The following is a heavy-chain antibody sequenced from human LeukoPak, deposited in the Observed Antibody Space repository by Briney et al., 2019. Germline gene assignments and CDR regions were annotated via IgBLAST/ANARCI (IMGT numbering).Heavy chain of an antibody. J-gene: IGHJ3*02. V-gene: IGHV3-48*03. CDR2: ISSSGSTI. Sequence: GGSLRLSCAASGFTFSSYEMNWVRQAPGKGLEWVSYISSSGSTIYYADSVKGRFTISRDNAKNTLYLQMNSLRAEDTAVYYCARGPSMIVAPLDIWGQGTMVTVSS. CDR3: ARGPSMIVAPLDI. D-gene: IGHD3-22*01. CDR1: GFTFSSYE.